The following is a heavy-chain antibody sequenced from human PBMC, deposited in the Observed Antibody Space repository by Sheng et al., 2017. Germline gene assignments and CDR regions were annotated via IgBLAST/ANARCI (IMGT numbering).Heavy chain of an antibody. CDR2: IIPILGIA. V-gene: IGHV1-69*04. D-gene: IGHD2-15*01. Sequence: QVQLVQSGAEVKKPGSSVKVSCKASGGTFSSYAISWVRQAPGQGLEWMGGIIPILGIANYAQKFQGRVTITADKSTSTAYMELSSLRSEDTAVYYCADGGNPFYGYYYYYMDVWGKGTTVTVSS. J-gene: IGHJ6*03. CDR3: ADGGNPFYGYYYYYMDV. CDR1: GGTFSSYA.